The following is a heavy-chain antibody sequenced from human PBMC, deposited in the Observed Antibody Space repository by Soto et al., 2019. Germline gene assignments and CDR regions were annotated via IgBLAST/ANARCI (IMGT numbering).Heavy chain of an antibody. Sequence: NPSETLSLTCTVSGGSISSGDYYWSWIRQPPGKGLEWIGYIYYSGSTYYNPSLKSRVTISVDTSKNQFSLKLSSVTAADTAVYYCARALHYYDSSGPRRPFWYFDYWGQGTLVTVSS. CDR1: GGSISSGDYY. V-gene: IGHV4-30-4*01. CDR3: ARALHYYDSSGPRRPFWYFDY. J-gene: IGHJ4*02. CDR2: IYYSGST. D-gene: IGHD3-22*01.